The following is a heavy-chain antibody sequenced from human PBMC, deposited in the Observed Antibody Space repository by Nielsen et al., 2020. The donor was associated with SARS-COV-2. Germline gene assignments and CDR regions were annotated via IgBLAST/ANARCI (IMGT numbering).Heavy chain of an antibody. CDR3: ARTGTRGDNWFDP. CDR1: GFTFSSYA. V-gene: IGHV3-64*04. D-gene: IGHD1-7*01. Sequence: GESLKISCSASGFTFSSYAVHWVRQAPGKGLEYVSAISSNGGSTYYADSVKGRFTISRDNSKNTLYLQMNSLRAEDTAVYYCARTGTRGDNWFDPWGQGTLVTVSS. CDR2: ISSNGGST. J-gene: IGHJ5*02.